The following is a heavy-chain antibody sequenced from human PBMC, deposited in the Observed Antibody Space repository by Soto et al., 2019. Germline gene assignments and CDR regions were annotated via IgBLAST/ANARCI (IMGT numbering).Heavy chain of an antibody. D-gene: IGHD3-3*01. J-gene: IGHJ6*03. Sequence: PGGSLRLSCAASGFTFSDYYMSWIRQAPGKGLEWVSYISSSGSTIYYADSVKGRFTISRDNAKNSLYLQMNSLRAEDTAVYYCARDYTYDFWSGYLGHYYYYYMDVWGKGTTVTVSS. CDR3: ARDYTYDFWSGYLGHYYYYYMDV. CDR1: GFTFSDYY. CDR2: ISSSGSTI. V-gene: IGHV3-11*01.